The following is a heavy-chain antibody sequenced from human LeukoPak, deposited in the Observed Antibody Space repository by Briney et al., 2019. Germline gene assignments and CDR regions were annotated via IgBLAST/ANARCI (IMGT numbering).Heavy chain of an antibody. CDR1: GFTLSSYA. J-gene: IGHJ4*02. V-gene: IGHV3-23*01. D-gene: IGHD6-19*01. Sequence: PGGSLRLSCAASGFTLSSYAMSWVRQGPGKGLEWVSAISVSGNTYHADSVKGRFTISRDNAKNSLYLQMNSLRAEDTAVYYCARGPAVAGFDYWGQGTLVTVSS. CDR3: ARGPAVAGFDY. CDR2: ISVSGNT.